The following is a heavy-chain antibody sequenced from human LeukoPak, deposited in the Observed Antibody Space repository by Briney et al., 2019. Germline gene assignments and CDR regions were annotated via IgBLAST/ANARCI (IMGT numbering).Heavy chain of an antibody. J-gene: IGHJ3*02. CDR1: GFTFSSYG. D-gene: IGHD7-27*01. CDR2: IRYDGSNK. V-gene: IGHV3-30*02. CDR3: AKVPNWGDTFDI. Sequence: GGSLRLSCAASGFTFSSYGMHWARQAPGKGLEWVALIRYDGSNKYYADSVKGRFTISRDNSKNTMYLEMNSLRAEDTAVYYCAKVPNWGDTFDIWGQGTMVTVSS.